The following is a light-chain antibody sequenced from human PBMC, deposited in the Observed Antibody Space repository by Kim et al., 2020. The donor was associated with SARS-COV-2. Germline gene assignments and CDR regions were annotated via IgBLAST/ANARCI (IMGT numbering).Light chain of an antibody. V-gene: IGLV3-21*04. J-gene: IGLJ2*01. Sequence: VSVAPGKTARITCGGNNIGSKSVHWYQQKPGQAPVLVIYYDSDRPSGIPERFSGSNSGNTATLTISRVEAGDEADYYCQVWDSSSDHPGVVFGGGTQLTV. CDR1: NIGSKS. CDR2: YDS. CDR3: QVWDSSSDHPGVV.